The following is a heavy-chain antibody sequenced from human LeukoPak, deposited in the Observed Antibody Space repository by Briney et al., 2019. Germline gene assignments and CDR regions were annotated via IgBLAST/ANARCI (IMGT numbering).Heavy chain of an antibody. V-gene: IGHV3-20*04. Sequence: PGGSLRLSCAASGFTFDDYGMSWVRQAPGKGLEWVSGINWNGGSTAYADSVKGRFTISRDNAKNSLYLQMNSLRADDTALYYCARDGDGYRRGYWGQGTLVTVSS. CDR3: ARDGDGYRRGY. J-gene: IGHJ4*02. D-gene: IGHD5-24*01. CDR2: INWNGGST. CDR1: GFTFDDYG.